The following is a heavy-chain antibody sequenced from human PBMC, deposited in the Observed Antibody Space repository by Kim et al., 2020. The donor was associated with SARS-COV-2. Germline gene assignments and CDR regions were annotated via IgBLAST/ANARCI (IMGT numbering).Heavy chain of an antibody. Sequence: ADSGKGRFTITSNNAKNSLYLQMNSLRAEDTAVYYCARDFSSGDHDAFDIWGQGTMVTVSS. V-gene: IGHV3-21*01. J-gene: IGHJ3*02. CDR3: ARDFSSGDHDAFDI. D-gene: IGHD4-17*01.